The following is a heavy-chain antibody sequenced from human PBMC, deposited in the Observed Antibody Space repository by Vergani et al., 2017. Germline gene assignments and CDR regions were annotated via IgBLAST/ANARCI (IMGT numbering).Heavy chain of an antibody. Sequence: QVQLQQWGAGLLKPSETLSLTCAVYGGSFSGYYWSWIRQPPGTGLEWIGEINHSGSTNYNPSLKSRVTISVDTSKNQCSLKLSSVTAADTAVYYCARDSYGDWRSDYWGQGTLVTVSS. CDR1: GGSFSGYY. V-gene: IGHV4-34*01. CDR2: INHSGST. J-gene: IGHJ4*02. CDR3: ARDSYGDWRSDY. D-gene: IGHD4-17*01.